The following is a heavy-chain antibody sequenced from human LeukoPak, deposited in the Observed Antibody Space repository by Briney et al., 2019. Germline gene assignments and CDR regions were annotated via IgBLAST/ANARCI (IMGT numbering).Heavy chain of an antibody. CDR1: GGSISSYY. CDR2: IYYSGST. CDR3: ARGGCDFWSGDPTYNWFDP. Sequence: PSETLSLTCTVSGGSISSYYWSWIRQPPGKGLEWIGYIYYSGSTNYNPSLKSRVTISVDTSKNQFSLKLSSVTAADTAVYYCARGGCDFWSGDPTYNWFDPWGQGTLVTVSS. J-gene: IGHJ5*02. D-gene: IGHD3-3*01. V-gene: IGHV4-59*01.